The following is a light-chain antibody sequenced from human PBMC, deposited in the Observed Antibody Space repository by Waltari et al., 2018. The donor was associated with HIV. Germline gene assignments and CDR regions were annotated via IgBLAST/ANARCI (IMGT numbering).Light chain of an antibody. CDR1: TSTIGGNF. CDR2: NNN. CDR3: GTWDNSLSVLYV. J-gene: IGLJ1*01. Sequence: QSVLTQPPSVSAAAGPKVNIPCPGTTSTIGGNFVSWYQHLPGTAPKLLIYNNNNRPSGTPDRFSGSKSGTSATLDITGLQTEDEADYYCGTWDNSLSVLYVFGTGTTVTVL. V-gene: IGLV1-51*01.